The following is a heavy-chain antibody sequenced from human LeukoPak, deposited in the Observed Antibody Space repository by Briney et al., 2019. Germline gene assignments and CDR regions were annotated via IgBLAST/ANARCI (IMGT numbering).Heavy chain of an antibody. D-gene: IGHD3-9*01. CDR2: MNPNSGNT. J-gene: IGHJ6*02. CDR1: GYTFTSYD. Sequence: ASVKVSCKPSGYTFTSYDINWVRQATGQGLEWMGWMNPNSGNTGYAQKFQGRVTMTRNTSISTAYMELSSLRSEDTAVYYCVIRYFDWLNNYYGVDVWGQGTTVTVSS. V-gene: IGHV1-8*01. CDR3: VIRYFDWLNNYYGVDV.